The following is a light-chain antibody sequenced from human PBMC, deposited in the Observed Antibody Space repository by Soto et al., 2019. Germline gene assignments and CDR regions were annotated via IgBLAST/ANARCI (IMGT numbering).Light chain of an antibody. J-gene: IGKJ4*01. CDR2: DAS. V-gene: IGKV3-11*01. CDR1: QSVSSY. CDR3: QQYDNWPLT. Sequence: ECVSTPSPATLSLSPVERSTLSCMASQSVSSYLAWYQQKPGQAPRLLIYDASNRATGIPARFSGTGSGTDCTLTINNLEPEDFAVYYCQQYDNWPLTFGGGTKVDIK.